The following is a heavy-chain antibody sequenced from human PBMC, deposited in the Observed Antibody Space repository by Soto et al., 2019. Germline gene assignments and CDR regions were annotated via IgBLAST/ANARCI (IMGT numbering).Heavy chain of an antibody. D-gene: IGHD3-10*01. CDR2: IYYSGST. J-gene: IGHJ3*02. CDR1: GGSISSGGYY. V-gene: IGHV4-31*03. CDR3: ARDRGTGYYLTAFDI. Sequence: SETLSLTCTVSGGSISSGGYYWSWIRQHPGKGLEWIGYIYYSGSTYYNPPLKSRVTISVDTSKNQFSLKLSSVTAADTAVYYCARDRGTGYYLTAFDIWGQGTMVTVSS.